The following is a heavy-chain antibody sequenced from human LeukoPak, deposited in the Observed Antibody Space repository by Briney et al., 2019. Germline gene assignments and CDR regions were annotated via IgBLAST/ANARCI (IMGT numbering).Heavy chain of an antibody. J-gene: IGHJ4*02. CDR3: TRVSSRYDFWSGHFDY. V-gene: IGHV4-34*01. CDR2: INHSGST. D-gene: IGHD3-3*01. CDR1: GGSFSGYY. Sequence: SETLSLTCAVYGGSFSGYYWSWIRQPPGKGLEWIGEINHSGSTNYNPSLKSRVTISVDTSKNQFSLKLSSVTAADTAVYYCTRVSSRYDFWSGHFDYWGQGTLVTVSS.